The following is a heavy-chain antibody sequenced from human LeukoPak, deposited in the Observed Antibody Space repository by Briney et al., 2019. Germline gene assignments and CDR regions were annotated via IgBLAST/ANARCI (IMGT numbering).Heavy chain of an antibody. D-gene: IGHD3-22*01. CDR3: AITLYDSSGYYLDY. CDR2: IYSGGDT. V-gene: IGHV3-53*01. J-gene: IGHJ4*02. Sequence: GGSLRLSCAASGFPVRSNYRTWVRQAPGKGLEWVSVIYSGGDTYYADSVKGRFTISRGNSKTTMYLQMNSLRAEDTAVYYCAITLYDSSGYYLDYWGQGTLVTVSS. CDR1: GFPVRSNY.